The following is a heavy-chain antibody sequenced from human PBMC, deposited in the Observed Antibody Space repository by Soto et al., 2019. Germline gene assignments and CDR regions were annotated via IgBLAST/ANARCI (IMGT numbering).Heavy chain of an antibody. J-gene: IGHJ4*02. V-gene: IGHV3-23*01. CDR3: ATHAAAAAPDH. Sequence: EVQLLESGGGLVQPGGSLRLSCAASGFTFSSYAMSWVRQAPGKGLEWVSLISGSGGGTYYADSVKGRFTNSRDNSKNRWYLQMNSLRAEDTAVYYCATHAAAAAPDHWGQGTLGTVSS. CDR1: GFTFSSYA. D-gene: IGHD6-13*01. CDR2: ISGSGGGT.